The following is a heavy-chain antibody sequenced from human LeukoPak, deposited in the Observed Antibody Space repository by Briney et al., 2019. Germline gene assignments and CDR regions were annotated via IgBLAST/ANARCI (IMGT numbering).Heavy chain of an antibody. CDR2: IRYDGSNK. D-gene: IGHD5-12*01. CDR3: AKDTLSGYDYRLYYYYGMDV. V-gene: IGHV3-30*02. CDR1: GFTFSSYG. J-gene: IGHJ6*02. Sequence: AGGSLRLSCAASGFTFSSYGMHWVRQAPGKGLEWVAFIRYDGSNKYYADSVKGGFTISRDNSKNTLYLQMNSLRAEDTAVYYCAKDTLSGYDYRLYYYYGMDVWGQGTTVTVSS.